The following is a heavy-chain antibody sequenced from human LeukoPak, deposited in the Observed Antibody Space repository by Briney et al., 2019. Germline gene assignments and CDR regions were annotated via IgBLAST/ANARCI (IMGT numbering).Heavy chain of an antibody. J-gene: IGHJ5*02. CDR1: GASIRSSY. CDR2: IYYTGST. D-gene: IGHD3-22*01. V-gene: IGHV4-59*08. CDR3: ARLDRSVYKRGETWFAP. Sequence: SETLSLTCTVSGASIRSSYWSWLRQPPGKGREWIGYIYYTGSTNSNPSLKSRVTVSLDTSKNQFSLKLSSMTAADTAVYYCARLDRSVYKRGETWFAPWGQGPLVTVSS.